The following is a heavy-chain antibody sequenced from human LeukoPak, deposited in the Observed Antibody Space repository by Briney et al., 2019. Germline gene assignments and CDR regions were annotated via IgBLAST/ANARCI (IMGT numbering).Heavy chain of an antibody. CDR1: GFTVSSNY. V-gene: IGHV3-53*01. D-gene: IGHD3-22*01. J-gene: IGHJ3*02. Sequence: GGSLRLSCAASGFTVSSNYMSWVRQAPGKGLEWVSVIYSGGSTYYADSVKGRFTISRDNSKNTLYLRMNSLRAEDTAVYYCASSLRRSMIVPFGAFDIWGQGTMVTVSS. CDR3: ASSLRRSMIVPFGAFDI. CDR2: IYSGGST.